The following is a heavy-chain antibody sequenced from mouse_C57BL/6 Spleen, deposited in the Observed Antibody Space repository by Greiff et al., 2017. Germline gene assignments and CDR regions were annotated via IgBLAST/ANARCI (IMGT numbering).Heavy chain of an antibody. Sequence: QVQLQQSGAELARPGASVKLSCKASGYTFTGYGISWVKQRTGQGLEWIGEIYPRSGSTYYNEKFKGKATLTADKSSSTAYMELRGLTSEDSAGYVCANMDDGVCYWDYWGQGTTLTVSS. D-gene: IGHD1-1*01. CDR3: ANMDDGVCYWDY. CDR2: IYPRSGST. CDR1: GYTFTGYG. J-gene: IGHJ2*01. V-gene: IGHV1-81*01.